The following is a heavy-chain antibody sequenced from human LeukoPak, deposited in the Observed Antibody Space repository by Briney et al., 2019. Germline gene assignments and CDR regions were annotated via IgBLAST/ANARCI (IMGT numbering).Heavy chain of an antibody. V-gene: IGHV3-30-3*01. CDR3: AKDLGDWVTRDLDY. J-gene: IGHJ4*02. D-gene: IGHD3-16*01. Sequence: GGSLRPSCAASGFTFSSYAMHWVRQAPGKGLEWVAVISYDGSNKYYADSVKGRFTISRDNSKNTLYLQMNSLRAEDTAVYYCAKDLGDWVTRDLDYWGQGTLVTVSS. CDR2: ISYDGSNK. CDR1: GFTFSSYA.